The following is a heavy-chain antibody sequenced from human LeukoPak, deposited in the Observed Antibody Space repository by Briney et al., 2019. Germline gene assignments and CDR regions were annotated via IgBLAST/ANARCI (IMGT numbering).Heavy chain of an antibody. Sequence: PGGSLRLSCTASGFTFSNFGVNWVRQAPGKGLEWVSCMDRHTDIYYANSVRGRFTISRDNAKNSVFLQMNRLTVEDTAVYYCVGDPTTNRFQYFQYWGQGALATASS. V-gene: IGHV3-69-1*02. CDR1: GFTFSNFG. CDR3: VGDPTTNRFQYFQY. J-gene: IGHJ1*01. D-gene: IGHD1-26*01. CDR2: MDRHTDI.